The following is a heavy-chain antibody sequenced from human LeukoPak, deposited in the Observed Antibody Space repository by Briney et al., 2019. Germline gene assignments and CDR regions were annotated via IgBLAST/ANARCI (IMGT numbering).Heavy chain of an antibody. J-gene: IGHJ4*02. D-gene: IGHD5-18*01. CDR3: AREPTAMAEIDY. CDR2: IYYSGST. Sequence: SETLSLTCTVSGGSISSYYWSWIRQPPGKGLEWIGYIYYSGSTNYNPSLKSRVTISVDTSKNQFSLKLSSVTAADAAVYYCAREPTAMAEIDYWGQGTLVTVSS. CDR1: GGSISSYY. V-gene: IGHV4-59*01.